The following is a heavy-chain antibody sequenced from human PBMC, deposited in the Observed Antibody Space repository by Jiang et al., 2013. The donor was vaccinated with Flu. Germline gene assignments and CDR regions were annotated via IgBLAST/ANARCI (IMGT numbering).Heavy chain of an antibody. D-gene: IGHD3-10*01. CDR3: AREGTMVRGVIRSMDV. CDR2: INTNTGNP. J-gene: IGHJ6*02. V-gene: IGHV7-4-1*01. Sequence: KASGYTFTSYAMNWVRQAPGQGLEWMGWINTNTGNPTYAQGFTGRFVFSLDTSVSTAYLQICSLKAEDTAVYYCAREGTMVRGVIRSMDVWGQGTTVTVSS. CDR1: GYTFTSYA.